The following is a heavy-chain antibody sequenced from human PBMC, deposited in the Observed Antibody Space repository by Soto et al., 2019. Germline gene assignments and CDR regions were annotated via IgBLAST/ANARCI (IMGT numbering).Heavy chain of an antibody. CDR2: INHSGST. J-gene: IGHJ6*02. V-gene: IGHV4-34*01. CDR1: GGSFSGYY. Sequence: SETLSLTCAVYGGSFSGYYWSWIRQPPGKGLEWIGEINHSGSTNYNPSLKSRVTISVDTSKNQFSLKLSSVTAADTAVYYCARMRVRSTGYYYGMDVWGQGTTVTGSS. D-gene: IGHD3-10*01. CDR3: ARMRVRSTGYYYGMDV.